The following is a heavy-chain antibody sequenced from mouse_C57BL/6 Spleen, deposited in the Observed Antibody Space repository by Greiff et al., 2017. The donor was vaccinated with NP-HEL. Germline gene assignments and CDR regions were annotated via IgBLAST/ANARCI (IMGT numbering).Heavy chain of an antibody. CDR2: IDPSVSYT. CDR3: ARSNGLLRSPYWYFDV. Sequence: QVQLQQPGAELVMPGASVKLSCKASGYTFPSSWMHWVKQRPGQGLEWIGEIDPSVSYTNYNQKFKGKSTLTVDKSSSTAYMQLSSLTSEDSAVYYCARSNGLLRSPYWYFDVWGTGTTVTVSS. J-gene: IGHJ1*03. CDR1: GYTFPSSW. V-gene: IGHV1-69*01. D-gene: IGHD1-1*01.